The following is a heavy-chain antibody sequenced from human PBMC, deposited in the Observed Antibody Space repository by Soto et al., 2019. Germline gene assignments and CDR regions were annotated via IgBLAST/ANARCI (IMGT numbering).Heavy chain of an antibody. V-gene: IGHV4-59*01. J-gene: IGHJ4*02. CDR2: VYYNGTT. CDR3: ARAAAADY. CDR1: GGSISNYY. Sequence: SETLSLTCTVSGGSISNYYWGWIRQPPGKGLEWIGYVYYNGTTHFNPSLKSRVSMSVDTSKNQCSLKLTSVTSADTAVYYCARAAAADYWGQGTLVTVSS. D-gene: IGHD6-13*01.